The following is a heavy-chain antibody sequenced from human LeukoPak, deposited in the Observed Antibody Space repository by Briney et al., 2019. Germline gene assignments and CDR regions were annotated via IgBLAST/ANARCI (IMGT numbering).Heavy chain of an antibody. V-gene: IGHV1-69*05. D-gene: IGHD1-26*01. CDR1: GGTFSSYA. Sequence: SVKVSCKASGGTFSSYAISWVRQAPGQGLEWMGGIIPIFGTANYAQKFQGRVTITTDESTSTAYMELSSLRSQDTAVYYCARASGWELPLDYWGQGTLVTVSS. J-gene: IGHJ4*02. CDR3: ARASGWELPLDY. CDR2: IIPIFGTA.